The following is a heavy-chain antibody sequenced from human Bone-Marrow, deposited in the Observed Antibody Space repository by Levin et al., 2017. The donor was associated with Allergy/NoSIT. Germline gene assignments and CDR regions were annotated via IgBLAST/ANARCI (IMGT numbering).Heavy chain of an antibody. D-gene: IGHD4-17*01. CDR2: IWYDGSNE. V-gene: IGHV3-33*01. J-gene: IGHJ4*02. CDR3: VRDIFDHGLYYFDY. CDR1: GFTFSHYG. Sequence: GESLKISCAASGFTFSHYGMHWVRQAPGKGLEWVAVIWYDGSNEKYADSVKGRFTISRDNFKSTLYLQMNSLRVEDTAVYYCVRDIFDHGLYYFDYWGQGTLVTVSS.